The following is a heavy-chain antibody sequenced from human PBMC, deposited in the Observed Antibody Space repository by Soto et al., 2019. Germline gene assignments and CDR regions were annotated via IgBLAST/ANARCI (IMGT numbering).Heavy chain of an antibody. J-gene: IGHJ4*02. CDR2: IYYSGST. V-gene: IGHV4-31*03. CDR3: ARDVGHYYDSSGFDY. D-gene: IGHD3-22*01. CDR1: GGSVSSGGYY. Sequence: PSETLSLTCTVSGGSVSSGGYYWNWIRRHPGKGLEWIGYIYYSGSTSYNPSLKSRVTISVDTSKNQFSLKLSSVTAADTAVYYCARDVGHYYDSSGFDYWGQGTLVTVSS.